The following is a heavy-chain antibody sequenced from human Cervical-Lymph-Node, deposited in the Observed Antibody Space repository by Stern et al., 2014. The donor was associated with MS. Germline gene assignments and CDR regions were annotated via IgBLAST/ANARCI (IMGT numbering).Heavy chain of an antibody. CDR2: IYPGDSET. CDR1: GYRFTNNW. J-gene: IGHJ4*02. D-gene: IGHD5-24*01. V-gene: IGHV5-51*03. Sequence: VQLVQSGAEVKKPGESLRISCEVSGYRFTNNWIGWVRQMPGKGLEWMGIIYPGDSETRYSPSFQGQVTILVDKSNTTAYLQWSSRKASDTAIYYCARRGDGYMGIDYWGQGTLVTVSS. CDR3: ARRGDGYMGIDY.